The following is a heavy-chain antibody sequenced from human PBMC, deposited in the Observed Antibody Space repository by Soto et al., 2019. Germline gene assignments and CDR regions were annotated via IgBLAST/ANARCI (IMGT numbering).Heavy chain of an antibody. Sequence: QVQLQQWGAGLLKPSETLSLTCAVYGGSFSGYYWSWIRQPPGKGLEWIGEINHSGSTNYNPSLKRRVTIXXDXTXXQFSLKRVSVTAADTAVYYCARASSYGSGSYCFDPWGQGTLVTVSS. CDR3: ARASSYGSGSYCFDP. J-gene: IGHJ5*02. D-gene: IGHD3-10*01. CDR2: INHSGST. CDR1: GGSFSGYY. V-gene: IGHV4-34*01.